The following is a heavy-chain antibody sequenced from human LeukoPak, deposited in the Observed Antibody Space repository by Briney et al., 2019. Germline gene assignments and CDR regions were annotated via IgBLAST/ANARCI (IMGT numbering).Heavy chain of an antibody. CDR1: GFTFSSHG. CDR3: AKDAPDYYGPGSYFFDY. CDR2: LSYDGNNK. J-gene: IGHJ4*02. V-gene: IGHV3-30*18. D-gene: IGHD3-10*01. Sequence: PGRSLRLSCAASGFTFSSHGMHWVRQAPGKGLDWVAVLSYDGNNKYYADSVKGRFTISRDNSKNTLYLQMDSLRAEDTAVYYCAKDAPDYYGPGSYFFDYWGQGTLVTVSS.